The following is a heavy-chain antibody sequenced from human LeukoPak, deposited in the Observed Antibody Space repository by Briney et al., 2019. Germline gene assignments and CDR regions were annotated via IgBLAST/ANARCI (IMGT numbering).Heavy chain of an antibody. D-gene: IGHD3-10*01. CDR1: GGSISGYY. CDR3: ARDPSSGSTNWFDP. Sequence: SETLSLTCTVSGGSISGYYWSWIRQPPGKGLEWIGYIYDTGSTNYNPSLTSRVTISVDTSKNQFSLKLRSLTAADTAVYYCARDPSSGSTNWFDPWGQGTLVTVSS. CDR2: IYDTGST. V-gene: IGHV4-59*01. J-gene: IGHJ5*02.